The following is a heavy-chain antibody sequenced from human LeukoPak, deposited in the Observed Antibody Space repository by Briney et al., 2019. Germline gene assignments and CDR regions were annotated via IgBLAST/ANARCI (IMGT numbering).Heavy chain of an antibody. V-gene: IGHV3-30*18. Sequence: PGKSLRLSCAASGLTFRNYGMDWVRQAPGKGPEWVAVITDDGSDKYYAESVKGRFTISRDNSKNTVYLQMNNLRLEDTALYYCAKDLKKWELSFDSWGQGTLVTVSS. D-gene: IGHD1-26*01. CDR3: AKDLKKWELSFDS. CDR2: ITDDGSDK. CDR1: GLTFRNYG. J-gene: IGHJ4*02.